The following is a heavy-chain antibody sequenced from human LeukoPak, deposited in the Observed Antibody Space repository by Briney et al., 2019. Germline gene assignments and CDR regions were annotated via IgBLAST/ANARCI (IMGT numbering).Heavy chain of an antibody. Sequence: ASEKVSCKASVYTFTSYGISWVRQAPGQGPEWMGWSSAYNCNTNYAQKLQGRVTMTTDTSTSTAYMELRSLRSDDTAVYYCARDLGYSGYDWVVGNSAGYYYYGMDVWGQGTTVTVSS. CDR2: SSAYNCNT. J-gene: IGHJ6*02. CDR1: VYTFTSYG. D-gene: IGHD5-12*01. CDR3: ARDLGYSGYDWVVGNSAGYYYYGMDV. V-gene: IGHV1-18*01.